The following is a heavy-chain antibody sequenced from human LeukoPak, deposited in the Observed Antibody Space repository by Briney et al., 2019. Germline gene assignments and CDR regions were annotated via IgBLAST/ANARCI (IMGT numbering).Heavy chain of an antibody. V-gene: IGHV4-59*02. J-gene: IGHJ5*02. Sequence: SETLSLTCTVSGGSVSSYYWSWIRQPPGKGLEWIGYIYYSGSPNYNPSLKSRVTISVDTSKNQFSLKLSSVTAADTAVYYCARVTPQYYYDSSGSLGYNWFDPWGQGTLVTVSS. CDR3: ARVTPQYYYDSSGSLGYNWFDP. CDR1: GGSVSSYY. D-gene: IGHD3-22*01. CDR2: IYYSGSP.